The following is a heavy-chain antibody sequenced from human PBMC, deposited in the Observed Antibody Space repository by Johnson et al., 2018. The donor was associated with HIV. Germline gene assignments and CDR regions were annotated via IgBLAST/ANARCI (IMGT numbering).Heavy chain of an antibody. CDR1: GFTFSSYA. Sequence: VQLVESGGGVVQPGRSLRLSCPASGFTFSSYAMHWVRHAPGKGLAWVSGISWNSGSIGYADSVKGRFTISRDNAKNSLYLQMNSLRAEDTALYYCAKDTLLESGFDIWGQGTMVTVSS. D-gene: IGHD3-3*02. V-gene: IGHV3-9*01. CDR2: ISWNSGSI. J-gene: IGHJ3*02. CDR3: AKDTLLESGFDI.